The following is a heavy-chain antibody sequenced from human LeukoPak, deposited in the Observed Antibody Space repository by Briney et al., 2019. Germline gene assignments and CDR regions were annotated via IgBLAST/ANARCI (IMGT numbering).Heavy chain of an antibody. CDR3: AKRGVVIRVILVGFHKEAYYFDS. D-gene: IGHD3-22*01. J-gene: IGHJ4*02. Sequence: GGSLRLSCAVSGITLSNYGMSWVRQAPGKGLEWVAGISDSGGRTNYADSVKGRFTISRDNPKNTPYLQMDSLRAEDTAVYFCAKRGVVIRVILVGFHKEAYYFDSWGQGALVTVSS. V-gene: IGHV3-23*01. CDR2: ISDSGGRT. CDR1: GITLSNYG.